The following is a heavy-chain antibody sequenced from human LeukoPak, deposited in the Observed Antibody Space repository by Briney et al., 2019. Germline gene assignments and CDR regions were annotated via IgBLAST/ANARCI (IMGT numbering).Heavy chain of an antibody. CDR1: GGSISSYY. CDR3: ARVYSSSWYWYDP. D-gene: IGHD6-13*01. V-gene: IGHV4-59*01. J-gene: IGHJ5*02. Sequence: SETLSLTCTVSGGSISSYYWSWIRQPPGKGLEWIGYIYYSGSTNYNPSLKSRVTISVDTSKNQFSLKLSSVTAADTAVYYCARVYSSSWYWYDPWGQGTLVTVSS. CDR2: IYYSGST.